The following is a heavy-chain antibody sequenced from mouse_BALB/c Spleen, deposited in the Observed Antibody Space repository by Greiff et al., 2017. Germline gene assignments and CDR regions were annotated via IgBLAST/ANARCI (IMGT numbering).Heavy chain of an antibody. D-gene: IGHD2-4*01. V-gene: IGHV5-6-5*01. CDR3: ARGYDYDEGFAY. CDR1: GFTFSSYA. J-gene: IGHJ3*01. CDR2: ISSGGST. Sequence: DVMLVESGGGLVKPGGSLKLSCAASGFTFSSYAMSWVRQTPEKRLEWVASISSGGSTYYPDSVKGRFTISRDNARNILYLQMSSLRSEDTAMYYCARGYDYDEGFAYWGQGTLVTVSA.